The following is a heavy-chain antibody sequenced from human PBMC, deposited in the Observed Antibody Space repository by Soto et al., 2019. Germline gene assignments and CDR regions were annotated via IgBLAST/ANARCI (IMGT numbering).Heavy chain of an antibody. CDR2: INPNSGGT. J-gene: IGHJ6*02. D-gene: IGHD6-13*01. V-gene: IGHV1-2*04. CDR3: ARDQYSSSPKGYYGMDV. Sequence: GASVKVSCKASGYTFTGYYMHWVRQAPGQGLEWMGWINPNSGGTNYAQKFQGWVTMTRDTSISTAYMELSRLRSDDTAVYYCARDQYSSSPKGYYGMDVWGQGTTVTVSS. CDR1: GYTFTGYY.